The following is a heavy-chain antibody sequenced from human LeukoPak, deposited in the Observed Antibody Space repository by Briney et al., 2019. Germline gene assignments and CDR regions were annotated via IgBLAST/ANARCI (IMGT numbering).Heavy chain of an antibody. CDR1: GFTFSSYG. D-gene: IGHD3-10*02. CDR3: AKHTDVPGHWYLDL. Sequence: GESLRLSCAASGFTFSSYGTHWVRQGPRKGLGGVSVISYDGSNKYYADSVKGRITISRNNTKNALYLQRNRLRAEDTAVYYCAKHTDVPGHWYLDLWGRGTLVTVSS. J-gene: IGHJ2*01. V-gene: IGHV3-30*18. CDR2: ISYDGSNK.